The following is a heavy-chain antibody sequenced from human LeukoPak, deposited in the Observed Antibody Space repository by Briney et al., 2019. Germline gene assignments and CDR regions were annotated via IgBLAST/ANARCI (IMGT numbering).Heavy chain of an antibody. D-gene: IGHD3-22*01. CDR1: GGSISSYY. V-gene: IGHV4-59*01. CDR3: ARDYSYYYDSGGFDY. CDR2: ISYSGST. J-gene: IGHJ4*02. Sequence: SETLSLTCTVSGGSISSYYWSWIRQPPGKGLEWIGYISYSGSTNFNPSLKSRVTISVDTSKNQFSLKLSSVTAADTAVYYCARDYSYYYDSGGFDYWGQGTLVTVSS.